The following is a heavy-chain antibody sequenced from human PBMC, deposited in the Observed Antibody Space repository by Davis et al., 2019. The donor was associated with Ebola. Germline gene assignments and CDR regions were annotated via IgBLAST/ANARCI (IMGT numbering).Heavy chain of an antibody. CDR2: IYSGGNT. D-gene: IGHD6-6*01. Sequence: PGGSLRLSCAASGSIVSSNYMHWVRQAPGKGPEWVSVIYSGGNTHHADSVKGRFTISRDNSKNTLYLQMNSLSAEDTAVYYCAGEFRPLGYFAYWGQGTLVTVSS. J-gene: IGHJ4*02. CDR3: AGEFRPLGYFAY. CDR1: GSIVSSNY. V-gene: IGHV3-53*01.